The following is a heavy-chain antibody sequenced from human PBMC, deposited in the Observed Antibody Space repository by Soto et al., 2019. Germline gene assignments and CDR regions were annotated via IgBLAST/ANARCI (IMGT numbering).Heavy chain of an antibody. Sequence: PGESLKISCKGSGYSFTSYWIGGVRQMPGKGLEWMGIIYPGDSDTRYSPSFQGQVTISADKSISTAYLQWSSLKASDTAMYYCARRQGKWFGEDYGMDVWGQGTTVTVSS. CDR1: GYSFTSYW. D-gene: IGHD3-10*01. J-gene: IGHJ6*02. CDR2: IYPGDSDT. CDR3: ARRQGKWFGEDYGMDV. V-gene: IGHV5-51*01.